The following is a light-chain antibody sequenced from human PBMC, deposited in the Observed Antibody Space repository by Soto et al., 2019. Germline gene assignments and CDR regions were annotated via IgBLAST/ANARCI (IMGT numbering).Light chain of an antibody. V-gene: IGLV2-8*01. Sequence: QSVLTQPPSASGSPGQSVAISCTGTSSDFGGYDYVSWYQQHPGKAPKLMIYDVSKRPSGVPDRFSGSKSGNTASLTVSGLQAEDEADYYCSSYAGTYIVFGTGTKVTVL. CDR1: SSDFGGYDY. CDR3: SSYAGTYIV. J-gene: IGLJ1*01. CDR2: DVS.